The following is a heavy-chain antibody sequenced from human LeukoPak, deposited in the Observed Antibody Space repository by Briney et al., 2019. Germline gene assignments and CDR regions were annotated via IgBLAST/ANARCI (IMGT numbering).Heavy chain of an antibody. CDR2: INHGGST. D-gene: IGHD4/OR15-4a*01. V-gene: IGHV4-34*01. Sequence: SETLSLTCAVYGGTLSGYYWSWIRQSPGKGLEWIGEINHGGSTNYNPSLKSRVTMSVATSKNHFSLKLSSVNAADTAVYFCAREGRMSMGIEYWARGTLVTVSS. CDR1: GGTLSGYY. J-gene: IGHJ4*02. CDR3: AREGRMSMGIEY.